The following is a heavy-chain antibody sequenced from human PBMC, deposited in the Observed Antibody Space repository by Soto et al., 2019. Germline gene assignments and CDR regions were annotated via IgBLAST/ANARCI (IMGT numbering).Heavy chain of an antibody. J-gene: IGHJ1*01. CDR2: INPSGGST. Sequence: GASVKVSCKASGYTFTSYYMHWVRQAPGQGLEWMGIINPSGGSTSYAQKFQGRVTMTRDTSTSTVYMELSSLRSEDTAVYYCARDDWYYYDSSGPSEGYFQHWGQGTLVTVSS. V-gene: IGHV1-46*01. CDR3: ARDDWYYYDSSGPSEGYFQH. D-gene: IGHD3-22*01. CDR1: GYTFTSYY.